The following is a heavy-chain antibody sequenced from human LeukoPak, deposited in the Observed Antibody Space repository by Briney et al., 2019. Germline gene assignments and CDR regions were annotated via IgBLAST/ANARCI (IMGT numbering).Heavy chain of an antibody. CDR1: GFIFSSSA. V-gene: IGHV3-30-3*01. CDR3: AKGGHTRWQGWFDP. D-gene: IGHD5-24*01. J-gene: IGHJ5*02. Sequence: GGSLRLSCAASGFIFSSSAMHWVRQAPGKGLEWVAGISYDGSNKYYADSVKGRFTTSRDNSQNTLFLQMNGLRVEDTAVYYCAKGGHTRWQGWFDPWGQGTLVTVSS. CDR2: ISYDGSNK.